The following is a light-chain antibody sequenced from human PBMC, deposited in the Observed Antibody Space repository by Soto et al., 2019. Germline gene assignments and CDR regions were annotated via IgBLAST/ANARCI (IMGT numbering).Light chain of an antibody. J-gene: IGKJ5*01. CDR1: QSLSGGY. Sequence: EIVLTQSPGTLSLSPGERATLSCRASQSLSGGYLAWFQQKPGQTPRLLIYSASNRATGIPDRFSGSGSGTDCTLTIGRLEPEDFVVYYCQQNGSLPITFGQGTRLEIK. CDR3: QQNGSLPIT. CDR2: SAS. V-gene: IGKV3-20*01.